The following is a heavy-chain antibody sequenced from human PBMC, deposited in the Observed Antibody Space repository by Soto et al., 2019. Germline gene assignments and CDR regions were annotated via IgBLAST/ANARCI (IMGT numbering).Heavy chain of an antibody. CDR1: GYTFTSYD. CDR3: ASMRCRRMVRGVISWFDP. J-gene: IGHJ5*02. CDR2: MNPNSGNT. D-gene: IGHD3-10*01. V-gene: IGHV1-8*01. Sequence: QVRLVQSGAEVKKPGASVKVSCKASGYTFTSYDINWVRQATGQGLEWMGWMNPNSGNTGYAQKFQGRVTMTRNTSISTAYMELSSLRSEDTAVYYCASMRCRRMVRGVISWFDPWGHGTLVTVAS.